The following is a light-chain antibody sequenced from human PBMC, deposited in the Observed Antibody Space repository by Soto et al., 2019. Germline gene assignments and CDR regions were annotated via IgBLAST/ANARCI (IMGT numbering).Light chain of an antibody. J-gene: IGKJ2*01. CDR1: QSLLHSNGYNY. Sequence: DIVMTQSPLSLPVTPGEPASISCRSSQSLLHSNGYNYLDWYLQKPGQSPQLLIYLGSNRASGVPDRFSGSGSGTDWYLKISRVEAEDVGVYYCMQALQTPPYTFGQGTKLEIK. CDR2: LGS. CDR3: MQALQTPPYT. V-gene: IGKV2-28*01.